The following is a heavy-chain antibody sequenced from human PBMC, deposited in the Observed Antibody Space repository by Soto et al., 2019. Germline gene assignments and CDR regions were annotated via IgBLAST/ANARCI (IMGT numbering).Heavy chain of an antibody. CDR1: GDSIGSGNKY. J-gene: IGHJ6*02. Sequence: QVQLRESGPGLVMPSQTLSLTCTVSGDSIGSGNKYWSWIRQAPGQGLEWIGYIFSSGTPYYNPYLKYRLTMSLETSQNQFSLKLNSVTAADTAVYFCARVPSPFDFYFAMDVWGQGNTVTVSS. CDR3: ARVPSPFDFYFAMDV. V-gene: IGHV4-30-4*01. CDR2: IFSSGTP. D-gene: IGHD3-16*01.